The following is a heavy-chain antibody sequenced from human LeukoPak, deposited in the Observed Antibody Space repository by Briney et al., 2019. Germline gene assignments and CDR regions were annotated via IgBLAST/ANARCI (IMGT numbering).Heavy chain of an antibody. Sequence: PGGSLRLSCAASEFTFSSYGMHWVRQAPGKGLEWVALISYDGNNKYYGDPVKGRFTISRDKSKNTLFLQMNSLRAEDTAVYYCAKASIAAAGGYFQHWGQGTLVTVSS. CDR3: AKASIAAAGGYFQH. D-gene: IGHD6-13*01. CDR1: EFTFSSYG. J-gene: IGHJ1*01. CDR2: ISYDGNNK. V-gene: IGHV3-30*18.